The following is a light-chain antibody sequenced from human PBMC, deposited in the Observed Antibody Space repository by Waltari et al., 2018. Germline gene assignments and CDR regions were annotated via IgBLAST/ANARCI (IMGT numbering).Light chain of an antibody. CDR1: HDIDKN. J-gene: IGKJ4*01. CDR3: QQYRNVPLT. CDR2: DAS. Sequence: DIQMTQAPSSLSASVGDRVTITCQASHDIDKNLNWFQQKPGKAPKVLIFDASTLRTGVPVRFSGSGSGTHFTFTISNLQPEDVATYYCQQYRNVPLTFGGGTKVEIK. V-gene: IGKV1-33*01.